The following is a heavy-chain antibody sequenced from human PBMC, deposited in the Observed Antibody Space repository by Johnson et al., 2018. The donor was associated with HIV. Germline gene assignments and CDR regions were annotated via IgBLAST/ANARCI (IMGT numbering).Heavy chain of an antibody. CDR1: GFTFSSYG. D-gene: IGHD2-2*02. CDR3: ARDDTEADGAFDI. CDR2: IWYDGNNK. V-gene: IGHV3-33*01. J-gene: IGHJ3*02. Sequence: QVQLVESGGGVVQPGRSLRLSCAASGFTFSSYGMHWVRQTPGKGLQWVAAIWYDGNNKYYADSVKGRFTISRDNAKNTLYLQMNSLRAEDTAVYYCARDDTEADGAFDIWGQGTMVTVSS.